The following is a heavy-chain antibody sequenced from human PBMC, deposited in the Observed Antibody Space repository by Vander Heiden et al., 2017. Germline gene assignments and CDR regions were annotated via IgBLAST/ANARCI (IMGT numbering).Heavy chain of an antibody. D-gene: IGHD3-22*01. Sequence: VQLVVSGGGLVKPGGSRRLSWSASGFTCSSDRMSWVREAPGKGLEWVANIKQDGSEKYYVDSVKGRFTISRDNAKNSLYLQMTSLRAEDTAVYYCARGPFITGYYFDYWGQGTLVTVSS. J-gene: IGHJ4*02. CDR3: ARGPFITGYYFDY. V-gene: IGHV3-7*03. CDR2: IKQDGSEK. CDR1: GFTCSSDR.